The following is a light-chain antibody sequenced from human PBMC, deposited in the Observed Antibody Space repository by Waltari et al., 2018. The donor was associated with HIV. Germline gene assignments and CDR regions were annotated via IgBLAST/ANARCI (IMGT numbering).Light chain of an antibody. CDR1: SSNIGHNY. V-gene: IGLV1-51*01. CDR2: DNN. Sequence: QSVFTQPPSVSAAPGQKVTISCSGSSSNIGHNYVSWYQQLPGTAPKLLIYDNNKRPSGIPDRFSGSKSGTSATLGITGLQTGDEADYYCGTWDSSLSAGVFGGGTKLTVL. J-gene: IGLJ3*02. CDR3: GTWDSSLSAGV.